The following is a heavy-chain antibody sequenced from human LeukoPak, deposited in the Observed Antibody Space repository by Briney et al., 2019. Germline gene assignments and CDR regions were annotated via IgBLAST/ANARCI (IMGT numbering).Heavy chain of an antibody. Sequence: GGSLRLSCAASGFTFSSYGMHWVRQAPGKGLEWVAFIRYDGSNKYYADSVKGRFTISRDNSKNTLYLQMNSLRAEDTAVYYCAKDRFSGSSGGAEYWGQGTLVTVSS. J-gene: IGHJ4*02. V-gene: IGHV3-30*02. CDR2: IRYDGSNK. CDR3: AKDRFSGSSGGAEY. D-gene: IGHD1-26*01. CDR1: GFTFSSYG.